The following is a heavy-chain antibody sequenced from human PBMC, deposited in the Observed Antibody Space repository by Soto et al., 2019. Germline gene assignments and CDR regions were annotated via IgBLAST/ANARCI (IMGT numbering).Heavy chain of an antibody. Sequence: PGGSLRLSCAASGFTFXSYWMTWVRQAPGKGLEFLATIKPDGSDTYYVDSVKGRFTISRDNAKNSLSLQMNSLRAEDTALYYCATDLNWSGTWGQGTMVTVSS. CDR3: ATDLNWSGT. J-gene: IGHJ3*01. D-gene: IGHD3-3*01. CDR2: IKPDGSDT. V-gene: IGHV3-7*01. CDR1: GFTFXSYW.